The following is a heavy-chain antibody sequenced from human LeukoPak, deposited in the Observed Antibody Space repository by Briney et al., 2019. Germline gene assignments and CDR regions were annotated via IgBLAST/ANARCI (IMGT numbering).Heavy chain of an antibody. V-gene: IGHV4-34*01. D-gene: IGHD4-17*01. CDR3: ARTTRLRLNYFDY. Sequence: SETLPLTCAVYGGSFSGYYWSWIRQPPGKGLEWIGEINHSGSTNYNPSLKSRVTISVDTSKNQFSLKLSSVTAADTAVYYCARTTRLRLNYFDYWGQGTLVTVSS. J-gene: IGHJ4*02. CDR1: GGSFSGYY. CDR2: INHSGST.